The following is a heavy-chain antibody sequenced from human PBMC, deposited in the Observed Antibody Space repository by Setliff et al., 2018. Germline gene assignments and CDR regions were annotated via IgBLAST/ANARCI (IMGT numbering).Heavy chain of an antibody. Sequence: GGSLRLSCAASGFTLNNYAMHWVRQAPGKGLEYVSAISSNGGSTYYADSVKGRFTISRDNAKNSLYLQMSSLRAEDTAVYYCARETLPYYFDYWGQGTLVTVSS. CDR1: GFTLNNYA. J-gene: IGHJ4*02. V-gene: IGHV3-64*04. CDR3: ARETLPYYFDY. CDR2: ISSNGGST.